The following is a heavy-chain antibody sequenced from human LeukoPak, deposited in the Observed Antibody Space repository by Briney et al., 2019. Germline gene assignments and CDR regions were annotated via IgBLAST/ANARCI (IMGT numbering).Heavy chain of an antibody. Sequence: SVKVSCKASGGTFISYAISWVRQAPGQGREWMGGIIPIFGTANYAQKFQGRVTITTDESTSTAYMELSSLRSEDTAVYYCARGLAAMAIFDYWGQGTLVTVSS. CDR1: GGTFISYA. J-gene: IGHJ4*02. CDR2: IIPIFGTA. D-gene: IGHD5-18*01. V-gene: IGHV1-69*05. CDR3: ARGLAAMAIFDY.